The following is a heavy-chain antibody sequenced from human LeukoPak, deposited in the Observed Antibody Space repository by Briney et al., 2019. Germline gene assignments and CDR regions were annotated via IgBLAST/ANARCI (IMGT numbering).Heavy chain of an antibody. J-gene: IGHJ6*02. CDR2: ISSSSSTI. CDR3: AKEPSSYSSSWYGMDV. CDR1: GFTFSSYS. Sequence: GGSLRLSCAASGFTFSSYSMNWVRQAPGKGLEWVSYISSSSSTIYYADSVKGRFTISRDNAKNSLYLQMNSLRDEDTAVYYCAKEPSSYSSSWYGMDVWGQGTTVTVSS. V-gene: IGHV3-48*02. D-gene: IGHD6-13*01.